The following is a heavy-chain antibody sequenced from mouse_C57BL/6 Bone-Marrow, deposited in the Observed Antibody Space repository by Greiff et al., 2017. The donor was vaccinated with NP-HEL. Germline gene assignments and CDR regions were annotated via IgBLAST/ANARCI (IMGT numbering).Heavy chain of an antibody. CDR2: INPSSGYN. CDR1: GYTFTSYW. V-gene: IGHV1-7*01. CDR3: ARYRASTGTRAMDY. D-gene: IGHD4-1*02. Sequence: VQLQQSGAELAKPGASVKLSCKASGYTFTSYWMHWVKQRPGQGLDWIGYINPSSGYNKYNHTFKDKAPLTAYKSSSTAYMQLSSLTYEDSAVYYCARYRASTGTRAMDYWGQGTSVTVSS. J-gene: IGHJ4*01.